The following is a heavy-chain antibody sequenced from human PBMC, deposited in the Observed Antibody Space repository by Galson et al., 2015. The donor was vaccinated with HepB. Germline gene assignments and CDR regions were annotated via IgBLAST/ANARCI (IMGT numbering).Heavy chain of an antibody. CDR3: ARVGYCSGAGCRGRDWFDP. CDR1: GFTYNQYR. CDR2: ISQDGSEK. V-gene: IGHV3-7*01. D-gene: IGHD2-15*01. Sequence: SLRLSCAASGFTYNQYRMTWVRQAPGKGLEWVASISQDGSEKNYVDSVQGRFTISRDNVKNSVYLQMNSLRAEDTAVYYCARVGYCSGAGCRGRDWFDPWGQGTLVTVSS. J-gene: IGHJ5*02.